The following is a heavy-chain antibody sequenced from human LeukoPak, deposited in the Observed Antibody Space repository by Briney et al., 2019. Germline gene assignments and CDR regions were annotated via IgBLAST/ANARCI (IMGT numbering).Heavy chain of an antibody. CDR1: GFTFSSYW. Sequence: PGGSLRLSCAASGFTFSSYWMHWVRQAPGKGLVWVSRINSDGSGTSYADSVKGRFTISRDNAKNTLYLQMNSLRAEDTAVYYCARPYDSSGYYLDYWGQGTLVTVSS. CDR2: INSDGSGT. CDR3: ARPYDSSGYYLDY. J-gene: IGHJ4*02. D-gene: IGHD3-22*01. V-gene: IGHV3-74*01.